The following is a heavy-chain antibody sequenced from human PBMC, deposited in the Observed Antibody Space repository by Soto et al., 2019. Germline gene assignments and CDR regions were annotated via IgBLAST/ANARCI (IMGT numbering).Heavy chain of an antibody. D-gene: IGHD6-19*01. CDR1: GFTFSSYA. CDR3: ATPSSSSGQAYGTDV. CDR2: VSGDGGST. J-gene: IGHJ6*02. Sequence: GGSLRLSCAASGFTFSSYAMSWVRQAPGKGLEWVSAVSGDGGSTYYADSVKGRFTISRDNSKNTLYLQMDSLRAEDTAVYYCATPSSSSGQAYGTDVWGQGTTVTVSS. V-gene: IGHV3-23*01.